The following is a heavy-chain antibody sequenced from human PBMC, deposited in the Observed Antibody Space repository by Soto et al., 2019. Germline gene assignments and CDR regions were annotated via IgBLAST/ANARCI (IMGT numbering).Heavy chain of an antibody. J-gene: IGHJ5*02. CDR3: ARGGDVVVTKSNWFDP. Sequence: ASVKVSCKASGGTFSSYAISWVRQAPGQGLEWMGGIIPIFGTANYAQKFQGRVTITADESTSTAYMELSSLRSEDTAVYYCARGGDVVVTKSNWFDPWGQGTLVTVSS. V-gene: IGHV1-69*13. CDR1: GGTFSSYA. CDR2: IIPIFGTA. D-gene: IGHD2-21*02.